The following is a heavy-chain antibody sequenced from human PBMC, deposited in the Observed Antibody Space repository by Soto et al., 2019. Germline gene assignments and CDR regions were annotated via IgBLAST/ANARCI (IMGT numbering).Heavy chain of an antibody. CDR1: GFTFSSYA. CDR2: ISGSGGST. J-gene: IGHJ4*02. V-gene: IGHV3-23*01. CDR3: ASLLVYSGYDPSDY. D-gene: IGHD5-12*01. Sequence: GGSLRLSCAASGFTFSSYAMSWVRQAPGKGLEWVSAISGSGGSTYYADSVKGRFTISRDNSKDTLYLQMNSLRAEDTAVYYCASLLVYSGYDPSDYWGQGTLVTVSS.